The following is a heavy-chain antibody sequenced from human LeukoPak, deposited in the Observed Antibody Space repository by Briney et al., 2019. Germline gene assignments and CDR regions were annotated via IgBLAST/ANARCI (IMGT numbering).Heavy chain of an antibody. CDR1: GFTFSSFG. V-gene: IGHV3-30*03. CDR2: ISYDGSNK. D-gene: IGHD5-24*01. CDR3: ARGEVEMATLGDY. Sequence: GGSLRLSCSASGFTFSSFGMHWVRQAPGKGLEWVAVISYDGSNKYYADSVKGRFTISRDNSKNTLYLQMNSLRAEDTAVYYCARGEVEMATLGDYWGQGTLVTVSS. J-gene: IGHJ4*02.